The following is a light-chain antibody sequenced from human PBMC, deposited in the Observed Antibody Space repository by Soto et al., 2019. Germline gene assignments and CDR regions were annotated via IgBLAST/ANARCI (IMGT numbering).Light chain of an antibody. V-gene: IGKV1-9*01. CDR1: QGISSY. J-gene: IGKJ4*01. CDR2: AAS. CDR3: QQLNSYPRVT. Sequence: DIQLAQSPSFLSASVGDRVTITCRARQGISSYLAWYQQKPGKAPKLLIYAASTLQSGVPSRFSGSGSGTEFTLTISSLQPEDFATDYCQQLNSYPRVTFGGGTKVEIK.